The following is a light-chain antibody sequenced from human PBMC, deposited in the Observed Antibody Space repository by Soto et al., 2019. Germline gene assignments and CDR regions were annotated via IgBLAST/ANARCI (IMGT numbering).Light chain of an antibody. V-gene: IGLV2-8*01. CDR1: KNDIGVYDF. CDR3: KSYAGSNTYV. CDR2: EVV. Sequence: QSVLTQPPSASGSPGQSVTISCTGTKNDIGVYDFVSWYQHHPGKAPRLIIYEVVQRPSGVPDRFSGPKSGNTASLTVSGLQAADEAYYFCKSYAGSNTYVFGSGTKV. J-gene: IGLJ1*01.